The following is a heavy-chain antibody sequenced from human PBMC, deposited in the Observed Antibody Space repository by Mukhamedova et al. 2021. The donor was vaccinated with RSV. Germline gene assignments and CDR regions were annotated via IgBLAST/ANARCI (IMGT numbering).Heavy chain of an antibody. Sequence: ISRINGDGTSTTYADSVKGRFTISRDNAKNTLYLQMNSLTAEDTAVYYCARGYSSNYRIDYLGQGTLVTVSS. CDR3: ARGYSSNYRIDY. V-gene: IGHV3-74*01. J-gene: IGHJ4*02. CDR2: INGDGTST. D-gene: IGHD2-2*01.